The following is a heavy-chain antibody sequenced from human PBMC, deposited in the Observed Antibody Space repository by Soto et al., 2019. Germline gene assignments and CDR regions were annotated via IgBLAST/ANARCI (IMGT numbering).Heavy chain of an antibody. Sequence: GGSLRLSCAASGFTFSSYGMHWVRQAPGKGLEWVAVIWYDGSNKYYADSVKGRFTISRDNSKNTLYLQMNSLRAEDTAVYYCARGDLIRVWPTGGMDVWGQGTTVTVSS. D-gene: IGHD2-8*02. CDR1: GFTFSSYG. J-gene: IGHJ6*02. V-gene: IGHV3-33*01. CDR2: IWYDGSNK. CDR3: ARGDLIRVWPTGGMDV.